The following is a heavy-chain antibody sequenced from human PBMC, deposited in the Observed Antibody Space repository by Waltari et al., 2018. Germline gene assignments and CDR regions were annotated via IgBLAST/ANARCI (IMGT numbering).Heavy chain of an antibody. V-gene: IGHV1-58*02. J-gene: IGHJ3*02. CDR3: AALSWMEYSGRTGAFDI. D-gene: IGHD1-26*01. CDR1: GFTFTSSA. CDR2: IVVGSGNT. Sequence: QMQLVQSGPEVKKPGTSVKVSCKASGFTFTSSAMQWVRQARGQRLEWIGWIVVGSGNTNYAQKFQERVTITRDMSTSTGYMGLSRLRSEDTAVYYCAALSWMEYSGRTGAFDIWGQGTMVTVSS.